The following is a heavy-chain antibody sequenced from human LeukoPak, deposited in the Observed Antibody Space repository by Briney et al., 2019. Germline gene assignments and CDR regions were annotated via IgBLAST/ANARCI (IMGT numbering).Heavy chain of an antibody. CDR2: IYYSGST. V-gene: IGHV4-39*07. D-gene: IGHD3-22*01. CDR3: ARDRYYYDSSGCYDY. CDR1: GGSISSSSYY. J-gene: IGHJ4*02. Sequence: SETLSLTCTVSGGSISSSSYYWGWIRQPPGKGLEWIGSIYYSGSTYYNPSLKSRVTISVDTSKNQFSLKLSSVTAADTAVYYCARDRYYYDSSGCYDYWGQGTLVTVSS.